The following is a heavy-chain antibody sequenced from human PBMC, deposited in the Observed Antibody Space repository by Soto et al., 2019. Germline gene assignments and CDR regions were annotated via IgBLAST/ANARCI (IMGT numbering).Heavy chain of an antibody. V-gene: IGHV3-30-3*01. CDR2: ISYDGSNK. Sequence: QVQLVESGGGVVQPGRSLRLSCAASGFTFSSYAMHWVRQAPGKGLEWVAVISYDGSNKYYADSVKGRFTISRDNSKNXHXLXXSSLRAEDTAVYYCARDLPPLPYSSSSGYYYGMDVWGQGTTVTVSS. J-gene: IGHJ6*02. CDR3: ARDLPPLPYSSSSGYYYGMDV. D-gene: IGHD6-6*01. CDR1: GFTFSSYA.